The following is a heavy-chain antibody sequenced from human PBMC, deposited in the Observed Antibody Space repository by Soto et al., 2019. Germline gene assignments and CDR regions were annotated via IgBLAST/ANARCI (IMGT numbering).Heavy chain of an antibody. CDR1: GYTFTSYY. CDR3: ARDSYYGSGSYPNYYYYYYMDV. V-gene: IGHV1-46*03. Sequence: QVQLVQSGAEVKKPGASVKVSCKASGYTFTSYYMHWVRQAPGQGLEWMGIINPSVGSTSYAQKFQGRVTMTRDTSTSTVYMELSSLRSEDMAVYYCARDSYYGSGSYPNYYYYYYMDVWGKGTTVTVSS. CDR2: INPSVGST. J-gene: IGHJ6*03. D-gene: IGHD3-10*01.